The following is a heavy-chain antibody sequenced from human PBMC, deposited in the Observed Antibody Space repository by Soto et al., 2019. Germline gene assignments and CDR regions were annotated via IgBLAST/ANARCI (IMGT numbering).Heavy chain of an antibody. Sequence: ESLKISCKASGYTFINYWIAWVRQMPGKGLEWMWIIHPGDSDVRYSPSFQGLVTFSADKSINTAYAQWSSLKASDTALYYCARHVGGRDYYYGIDVWGQGTTVTVSS. J-gene: IGHJ6*02. CDR1: GYTFINYW. CDR2: IHPGDSDV. CDR3: ARHVGGRDYYYGIDV. V-gene: IGHV5-51*01.